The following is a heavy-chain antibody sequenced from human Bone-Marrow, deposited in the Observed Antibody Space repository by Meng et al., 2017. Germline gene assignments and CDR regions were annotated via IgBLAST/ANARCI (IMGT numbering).Heavy chain of an antibody. CDR1: GFTFDDYA. CDR3: AKDIGRSSSWYYGRYGMDV. Sequence: GESLKISCAASGFTFDDYAMHWVRQAPGKGLEWVSLISWDGGSTYYADSGKGRFTISRDNSKNSLDLQMNSLRAEDTALYYCAKDIGRSSSWYYGRYGMDVWGQGTTVTVSS. J-gene: IGHJ6*02. D-gene: IGHD6-13*01. V-gene: IGHV3-43D*04. CDR2: ISWDGGST.